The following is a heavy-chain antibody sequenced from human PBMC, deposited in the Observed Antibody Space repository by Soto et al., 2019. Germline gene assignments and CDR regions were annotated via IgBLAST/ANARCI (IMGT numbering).Heavy chain of an antibody. CDR1: GYTFTSDY. Sequence: ASVKVSCKASGYTFTSDYMHWVRQAPGQGLEWMGIINPSGGSTSYAQKFQGRVTMTRDTSTSTVYMELSSLRSEDTAVYYCASLRILTGSYYYYGMDVWGQGTTVTVSS. J-gene: IGHJ6*02. CDR3: ASLRILTGSYYYYGMDV. V-gene: IGHV1-46*01. D-gene: IGHD3-9*01. CDR2: INPSGGST.